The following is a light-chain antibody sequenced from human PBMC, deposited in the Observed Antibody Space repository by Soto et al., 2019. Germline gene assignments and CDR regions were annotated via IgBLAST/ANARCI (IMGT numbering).Light chain of an antibody. J-gene: IGKJ4*01. Sequence: EIVLTQSPVTLALSPGERATLSCRASQSLSSYLAWYQQKPGQAPRLLIYDASNRATAIPARFSGSGSGTDFTLTISSLEPEDFAVYYCQQRSNWPLTFGGGTKVEIK. CDR2: DAS. CDR3: QQRSNWPLT. V-gene: IGKV3-11*01. CDR1: QSLSSY.